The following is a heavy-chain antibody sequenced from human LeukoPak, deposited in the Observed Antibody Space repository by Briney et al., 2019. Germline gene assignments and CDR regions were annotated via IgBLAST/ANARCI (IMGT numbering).Heavy chain of an antibody. J-gene: IGHJ3*02. D-gene: IGHD3-22*01. CDR2: ISSSSSYI. V-gene: IGHV3-21*01. CDR1: GFTFSIYS. CDR3: VRVWYFYDSRGPDAFDI. Sequence: GGSLRLSCAASGFTFSIYSINSVRQAPEKGLEWVSSISSSSSYIYYADSVKGRFTISRDNAKNSLYLQMNSLKGEDTAVYYCVRVWYFYDSRGPDAFDIRGQGTMVTVSS.